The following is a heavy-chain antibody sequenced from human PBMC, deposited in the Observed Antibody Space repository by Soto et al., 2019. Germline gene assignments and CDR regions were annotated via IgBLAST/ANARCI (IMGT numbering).Heavy chain of an antibody. Sequence: QVQLVQSGAEVKKPGSSVKVSCKASGGTFSSYAISWVRQAPGQGLEWLGGIIPIFGTANYAQKFQGRVTITADESTSTDYMELSSLRSEDTAVYYCARDTRDYGENYYGMDVWGQGTTVTVSS. J-gene: IGHJ6*02. CDR1: GGTFSSYA. D-gene: IGHD4-17*01. V-gene: IGHV1-69*01. CDR2: IIPIFGTA. CDR3: ARDTRDYGENYYGMDV.